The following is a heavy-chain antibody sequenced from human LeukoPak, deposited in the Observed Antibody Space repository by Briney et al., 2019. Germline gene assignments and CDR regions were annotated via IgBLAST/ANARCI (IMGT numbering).Heavy chain of an antibody. J-gene: IGHJ5*02. V-gene: IGHV1-2*02. CDR3: ARDLGIVVVVAGNWFDP. CDR2: INPNSGGT. CDR1: GYTFTGYY. D-gene: IGHD2-15*01. Sequence: ASVKVSCKASGYTFTGYYMHWVRQAPGQGLEWMGWINPNSGGTNYAQKFQGRVTMTRDTSISTAYMELSRLRSDDTAVYYCARDLGIVVVVAGNWFDPWGRGTLVTVSS.